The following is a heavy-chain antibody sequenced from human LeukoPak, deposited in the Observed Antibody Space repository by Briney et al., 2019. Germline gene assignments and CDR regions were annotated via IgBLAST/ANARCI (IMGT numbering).Heavy chain of an antibody. J-gene: IGHJ5*01. Sequence: GGSLRLSCAASGFAVSSNYMSWVRQAPGKGLEWVSVIYSDGNTYYADSVKGRFTISRDNSRNTLFLHMDRLRADDTAVYYCAKTTLAAPGTEFDSWGQGTLVTVSS. CDR2: IYSDGNT. D-gene: IGHD6-13*01. CDR1: GFAVSSNY. V-gene: IGHV3-53*01. CDR3: AKTTLAAPGTEFDS.